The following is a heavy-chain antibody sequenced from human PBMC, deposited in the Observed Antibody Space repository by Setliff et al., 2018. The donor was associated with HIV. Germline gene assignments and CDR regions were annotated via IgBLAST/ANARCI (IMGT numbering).Heavy chain of an antibody. V-gene: IGHV4-34*01. CDR2: IYHSGRT. CDR3: ARGRCSGGTCSGRYSYYYMDV. J-gene: IGHJ6*03. CDR1: GGSFSGYS. Sequence: PSETLSLTCAVYGGSFSGYSWTWIRRPPGKGLEWIGEIYHSGRTDYNPSLTSRLTMSVDSSKNQFSLRLSSVAAADTAVYYCARGRCSGGTCSGRYSYYYMDVWGKGTTVTVSS. D-gene: IGHD2-15*01.